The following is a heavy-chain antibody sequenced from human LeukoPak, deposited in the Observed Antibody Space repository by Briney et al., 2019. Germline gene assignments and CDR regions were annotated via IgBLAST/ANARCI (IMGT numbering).Heavy chain of an antibody. CDR2: INHSGST. CDR3: ARYDIWSGYYFDY. D-gene: IGHD3-3*01. Sequence: SETLSLTCAVYGGSFSGYYWSWIRQPPGKGLEWIGEINHSGSTNYNPSLKSRVTISVDTSKNQFSLKLSSVTAADTAVYYCARYDIWSGYYFDYWGQGTLVTVSS. J-gene: IGHJ4*02. V-gene: IGHV4-34*01. CDR1: GGSFSGYY.